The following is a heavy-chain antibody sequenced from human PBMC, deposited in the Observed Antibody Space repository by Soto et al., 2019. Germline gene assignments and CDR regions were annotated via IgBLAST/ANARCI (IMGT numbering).Heavy chain of an antibody. CDR2: ISSNGGST. V-gene: IGHV3-64*01. D-gene: IGHD1-26*01. Sequence: EVQLVESGGGLVQPEGSLRLSWSVSGFTFSSYAMHWVRRAPGKGLEYVSAISSNGGSTYYAISVKGRFTISRDNSKNTLYLQMGSLRAEDMAVYYCARGGSDFDYWGQGTLVTVSS. CDR1: GFTFSSYA. J-gene: IGHJ4*02. CDR3: ARGGSDFDY.